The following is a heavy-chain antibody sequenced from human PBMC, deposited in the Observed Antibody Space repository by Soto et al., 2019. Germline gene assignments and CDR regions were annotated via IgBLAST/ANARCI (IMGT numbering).Heavy chain of an antibody. D-gene: IGHD1-26*01. CDR2: IYYSGST. Sequence: QLQLQESGPGLVKPSETLSLTCTASGGSISSSSYYWGWIRQPPGKGLEWIGSIYYSGSTYYNPSPKSRVTISVDTSKNQFPLRLSSGPAADTAVYYWAREWELRGGNWFAPWGEGTRVTVSS. CDR3: AREWELRGGNWFAP. V-gene: IGHV4-39*02. J-gene: IGHJ5*02. CDR1: GGSISSSSYY.